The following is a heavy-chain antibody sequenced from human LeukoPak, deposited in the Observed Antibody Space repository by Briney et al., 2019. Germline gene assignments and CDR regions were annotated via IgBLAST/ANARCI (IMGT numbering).Heavy chain of an antibody. Sequence: PPVPLSFTPNVTSVSNSNNVWSWIRQTARKRLEGIGRIYTSGSTNDNPSPKSRGTMSVDTSKNPFSLKLSSVTAADTVVYYCARAPSGTGGWTWFDPWGRGNLVTVSS. J-gene: IGHJ5*02. CDR2: IYTSGST. D-gene: IGHD1-26*01. CDR3: ARAPSGTGGWTWFDP. V-gene: IGHV4-4*07. CDR1: SVSNSNNV.